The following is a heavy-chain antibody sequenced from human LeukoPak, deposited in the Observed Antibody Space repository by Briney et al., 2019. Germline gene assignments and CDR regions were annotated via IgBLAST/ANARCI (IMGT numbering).Heavy chain of an antibody. CDR1: GFTFDDYA. V-gene: IGHV3-9*03. J-gene: IGHJ4*02. D-gene: IGHD3-22*01. Sequence: PGRSLRLSCAASGFTFDDYAMHWVRQAPGKGLEWVSGISWNSGSIGYADSVKGRFTISRDNAKNSLYLQMNSLRAEDMALYSCAKGNGREEYYYDSSGYDHWGQGTLVTVSS. CDR2: ISWNSGSI. CDR3: AKGNGREEYYYDSSGYDH.